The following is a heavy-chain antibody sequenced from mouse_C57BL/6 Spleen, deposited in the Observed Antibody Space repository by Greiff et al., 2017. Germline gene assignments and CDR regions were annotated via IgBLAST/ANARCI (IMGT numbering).Heavy chain of an antibody. J-gene: IGHJ2*01. CDR1: GYTFTGYW. CDR3: ARGGYYYGSSY. D-gene: IGHD1-1*01. Sequence: VQLQQSGAELMKPGASVKLSCKATGYTFTGYWIEWVKQRPGHGLAWIGEILPGSGCTNYNEKFKGKVTFTTDTSSNTTYMQLSILTTEDSAIYYCARGGYYYGSSYWGQGTTLTVSS. CDR2: ILPGSGCT. V-gene: IGHV1-9*01.